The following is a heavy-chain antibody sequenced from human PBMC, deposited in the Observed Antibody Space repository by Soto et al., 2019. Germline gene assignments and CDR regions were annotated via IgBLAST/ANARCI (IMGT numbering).Heavy chain of an antibody. D-gene: IGHD2-21*01. V-gene: IGHV3-11*01. CDR3: ARRDWDG. CDR1: GFTFSDDY. CDR2: ISNSGSPI. J-gene: IGHJ6*02. Sequence: QVQLLESGGGLVKPGGSLRLTCAAPGFTFSDDYMSWIRQAPGKGLEWLAYISNSGSPIYYADSVKGRFTVSRDNARNSLYLQMNSLRGEDTAVYYCARRDWDGWGQGTTVIVSS.